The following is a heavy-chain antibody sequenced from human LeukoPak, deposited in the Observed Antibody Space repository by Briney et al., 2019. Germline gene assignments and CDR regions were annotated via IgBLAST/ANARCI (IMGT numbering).Heavy chain of an antibody. J-gene: IGHJ4*02. Sequence: GGSLRLSCAASGFTFSDYYMSWLRQAPGKGLEWVSYISSSGTTIYYADSVKGRFTISRDNAKNSLYLQMNSLRAEDTAVYYCAKDVDGYNGLGFDYWGQGTLVTVSS. CDR3: AKDVDGYNGLGFDY. V-gene: IGHV3-11*01. CDR2: ISSSGTTI. CDR1: GFTFSDYY. D-gene: IGHD5-24*01.